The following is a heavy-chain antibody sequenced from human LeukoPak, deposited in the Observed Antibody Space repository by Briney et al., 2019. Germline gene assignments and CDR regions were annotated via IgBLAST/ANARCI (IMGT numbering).Heavy chain of an antibody. CDR2: IYYSGST. V-gene: IGHV4-39*07. CDR1: GGSSSSSSYY. J-gene: IGHJ2*01. Sequence: SETLSLTCTVSGGSSSSSSYYWGWIRQPPGKGLEWIGSIYYSGSTYYNPSLKSRVTISVDTSKNQFSLRLSSVTATDTAVYYCVRRGGSGWFSAWYFDLWGRGTLVTVSS. D-gene: IGHD6-19*01. CDR3: VRRGGSGWFSAWYFDL.